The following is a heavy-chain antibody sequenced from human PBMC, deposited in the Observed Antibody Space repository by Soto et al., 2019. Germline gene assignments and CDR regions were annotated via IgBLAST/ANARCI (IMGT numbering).Heavy chain of an antibody. CDR1: GASIASSHYF. CDR3: ARLFFKLGVDRPRLSYFDY. CDR2: VYYGGNT. D-gene: IGHD7-27*01. Sequence: PSETLSLTCTVSGASIASSHYFWAWIRQPPGKGLEWVGSVYYGGNTYFNPSLKTGVTLSVDTSKSQFSLKLTSVTAADTAVYFCARLFFKLGVDRPRLSYFDYWGPGTPVTVSS. V-gene: IGHV4-39*01. J-gene: IGHJ4*02.